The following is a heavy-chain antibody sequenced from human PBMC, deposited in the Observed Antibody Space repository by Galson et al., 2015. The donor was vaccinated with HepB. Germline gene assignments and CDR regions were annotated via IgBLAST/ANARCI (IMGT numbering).Heavy chain of an antibody. J-gene: IGHJ4*02. Sequence: SLRLSCAASGFTFSSYTMNWVRQAPGKGLEWISYISTTSDNKFSADSVKGRFIISRDNAKNTLYLQMNSRRAEDTAVYYCARIALSGSYWYFDYWGQGPLVTVSS. CDR1: GFTFSSYT. CDR2: ISTTSDNK. V-gene: IGHV3-48*01. D-gene: IGHD1-26*01. CDR3: ARIALSGSYWYFDY.